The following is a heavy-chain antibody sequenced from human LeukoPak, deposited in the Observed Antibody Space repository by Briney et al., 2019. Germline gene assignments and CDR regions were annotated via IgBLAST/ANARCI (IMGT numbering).Heavy chain of an antibody. CDR2: ISSSSSYI. CDR3: ARDRLIAHFDL. Sequence: PGGSPRLSCAASGFTFSSYSMNWVRQAPGKGLEWVSSISSSSSYIYYADSVKGRFTISRDNAKNSLYLQMNSLRAEDTAVYYCARDRLIAHFDLWGRGTLVTVSS. D-gene: IGHD3-22*01. V-gene: IGHV3-21*01. CDR1: GFTFSSYS. J-gene: IGHJ2*01.